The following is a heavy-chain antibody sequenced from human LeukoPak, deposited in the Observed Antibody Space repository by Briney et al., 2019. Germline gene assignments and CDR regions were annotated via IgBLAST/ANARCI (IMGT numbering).Heavy chain of an antibody. CDR2: ISGSGGST. D-gene: IGHD3-16*01. V-gene: IGHV3-23*01. CDR3: AKDGGVALDYYYYYMDV. J-gene: IGHJ6*03. CDR1: GFTFSSYA. Sequence: GGSLRLSCAASGFTFSSYAMSWVRQAPGKGLEWVSAISGSGGSTYYADSVKGRFTISRDNSKNTLYLQMNSLRAEDTAVYYCAKDGGVALDYYYYYMDVWGKGTTVTVSS.